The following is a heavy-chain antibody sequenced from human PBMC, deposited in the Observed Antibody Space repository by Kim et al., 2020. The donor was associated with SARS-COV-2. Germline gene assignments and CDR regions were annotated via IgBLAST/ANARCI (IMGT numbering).Heavy chain of an antibody. CDR3: ARAEYSGYDFQFDY. Sequence: GGSLRLSCAASGFTFSSYWMSWVRQAPGKGLEWVANIKQDGSEKYYVDSVKGRFTISRDNAKNSLYLQMNSLRAEDTAVYYCARAEYSGYDFQFDYWGQGTLVTVSS. CDR2: IKQDGSEK. CDR1: GFTFSSYW. V-gene: IGHV3-7*01. J-gene: IGHJ4*02. D-gene: IGHD5-12*01.